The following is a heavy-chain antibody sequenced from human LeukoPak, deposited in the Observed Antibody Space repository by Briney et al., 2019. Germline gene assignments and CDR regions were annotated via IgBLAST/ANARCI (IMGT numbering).Heavy chain of an antibody. CDR3: ARDMDYYDSRFFDY. Sequence: ASVKVSCKASGGTFSSYAISWVRQAPGQGLEWMERIIPIFGTANYAQKFQGRVTITTDESTSTAYMELSSLRSEDTAVYYCARDMDYYDSRFFDYWGQGTLVTVSS. J-gene: IGHJ4*02. V-gene: IGHV1-69*05. CDR1: GGTFSSYA. CDR2: IIPIFGTA. D-gene: IGHD3-22*01.